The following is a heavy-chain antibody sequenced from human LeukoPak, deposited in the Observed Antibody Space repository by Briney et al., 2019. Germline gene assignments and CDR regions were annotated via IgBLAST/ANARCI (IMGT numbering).Heavy chain of an antibody. Sequence: PGGSLRLSCAASGFTFSDYYVSWIRQAPGKGLEWVSYISSSGSTIYYADSVKGRFTISRDNAKNSLYLQMNSLRAEDTAVYYCARVRYDFWSGYPDYYMDVWGKGTTVTVSS. CDR3: ARVRYDFWSGYPDYYMDV. V-gene: IGHV3-11*01. CDR1: GFTFSDYY. J-gene: IGHJ6*03. D-gene: IGHD3-3*01. CDR2: ISSSGSTI.